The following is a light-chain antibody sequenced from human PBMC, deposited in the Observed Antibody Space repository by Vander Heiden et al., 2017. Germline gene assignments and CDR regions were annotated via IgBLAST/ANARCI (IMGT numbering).Light chain of an antibody. Sequence: QSALTQPRSVSGSPGQSVTISCTGTSSDVGGYNYVSWYQQHPGKAPKLMIYDVTKRPSGVPDRFSGSKSGSMVSLTVSGLQAEDEADYYCCSYAGSLWVFGGGTELTVL. CDR2: DVT. CDR1: SSDVGGYNY. CDR3: CSYAGSLWV. J-gene: IGLJ3*02. V-gene: IGLV2-11*01.